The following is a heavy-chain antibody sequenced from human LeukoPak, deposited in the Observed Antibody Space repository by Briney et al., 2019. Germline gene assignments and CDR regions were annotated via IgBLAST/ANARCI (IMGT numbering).Heavy chain of an antibody. J-gene: IGHJ4*02. CDR2: INPNSGGT. D-gene: IGHD5-18*01. CDR3: AKSPWIQLWSPFDY. CDR1: GYTFTGYY. V-gene: IGHV1-2*02. Sequence: ASVKVSCKASGYTFTGYYMHWVRQAPGQGLEWMGWINPNSGGTNYAQKFQGRVTMTRDTSISTAYMELSRLRSDDTAVYYCAKSPWIQLWSPFDYWGQGTLVTVSS.